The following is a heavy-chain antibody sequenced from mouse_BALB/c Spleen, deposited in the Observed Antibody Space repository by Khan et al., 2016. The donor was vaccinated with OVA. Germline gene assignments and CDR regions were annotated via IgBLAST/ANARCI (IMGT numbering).Heavy chain of an antibody. CDR3: ARSGTRVVADWYFDF. Sequence: EVQLQESGPDLVKPSQSLSLTCTVTGYSITSGYSWHWIRQFPGNKLEWMVYIHYSGSTNYNPSLKSRISITRDTSKNPFFLQLNSVTTEDTATYYCARSGTRVVADWYFDFWGAGTTVTVSS. J-gene: IGHJ1*01. CDR2: IHYSGST. D-gene: IGHD1-1*01. CDR1: GYSITSGYS. V-gene: IGHV3-1*02.